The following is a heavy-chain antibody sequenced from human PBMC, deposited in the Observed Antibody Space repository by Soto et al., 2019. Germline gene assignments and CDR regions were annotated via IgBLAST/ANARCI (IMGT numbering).Heavy chain of an antibody. CDR3: ARDSSYYDILTGYYTGGDSYYYYGMDV. CDR1: GGSISSGGYY. D-gene: IGHD3-9*01. J-gene: IGHJ6*02. CDR2: IYYSGST. Sequence: SETLSLTCTVSGGSISSGGYYWSWILQHPGKGLEWIGYIYYSGSTNYNPSLKSRVTISVDTSKNQFSLKLSSVTAADTAVYYCARDSSYYDILTGYYTGGDSYYYYGMDVWGQGTTVTVSS. V-gene: IGHV4-61*08.